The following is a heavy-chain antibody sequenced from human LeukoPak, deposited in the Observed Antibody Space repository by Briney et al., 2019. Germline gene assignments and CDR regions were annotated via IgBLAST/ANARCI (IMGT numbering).Heavy chain of an antibody. Sequence: PSETLSLTCTVSGVSISSYYWSWIRQPPGKGLEWIGYIYYSGSTNYNPSLKSRVTISVDTSKNQFSLKLSSVTAADTAVYYCARGRSSTSFLMDYWGQGTLVTVSS. CDR3: ARGRSSTSFLMDY. J-gene: IGHJ4*02. V-gene: IGHV4-59*01. D-gene: IGHD2-2*01. CDR1: GVSISSYY. CDR2: IYYSGST.